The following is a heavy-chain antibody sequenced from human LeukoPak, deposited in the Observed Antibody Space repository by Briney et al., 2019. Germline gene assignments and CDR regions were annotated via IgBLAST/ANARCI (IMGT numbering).Heavy chain of an antibody. D-gene: IGHD1-26*01. CDR1: GGSFSGYY. V-gene: IGHV4-34*01. CDR3: ARVRATGAFDI. CDR2: INHCGST. Sequence: KPSETLPLTSAVYGGSFSGYYWTWIRQPPGKGLELLGEINHCGSTNYNPYFKSRVTISGVTSKNLFSLMLSSLTAADTVVYYCARVRATGAFDISGQGTMVTVSS. J-gene: IGHJ3*02.